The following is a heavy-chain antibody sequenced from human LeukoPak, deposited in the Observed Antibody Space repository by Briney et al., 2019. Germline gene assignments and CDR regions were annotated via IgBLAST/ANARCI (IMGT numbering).Heavy chain of an antibody. CDR2: INPNSGGT. Sequence: GASVKVSCKASGYTFSSYGINWVRQAPGQGLEWMGWINPNSGGTNYAQRFQGRVTMTRDTSISTAYMELSRLRSDDTAVYFCARGGLPFYYYYMDVWGIGTTVTISS. V-gene: IGHV1-2*02. J-gene: IGHJ6*03. CDR1: GYTFSSYG. CDR3: ARGGLPFYYYYMDV.